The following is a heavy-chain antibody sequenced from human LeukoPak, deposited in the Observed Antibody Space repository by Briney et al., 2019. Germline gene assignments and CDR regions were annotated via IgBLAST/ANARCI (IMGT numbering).Heavy chain of an antibody. Sequence: SETLSLTCSVSGGSISTYYWSWIRQPPGRGLEWIGYIYYSGSTNYTPSLKRRVTLSVDTSKNQFSLKLSSVTAADTAVYDCARGQTGGYVDYFDYWGQGTLVTVSS. D-gene: IGHD5-12*01. V-gene: IGHV4-59*01. CDR2: IYYSGST. CDR3: ARGQTGGYVDYFDY. CDR1: GGSISTYY. J-gene: IGHJ4*02.